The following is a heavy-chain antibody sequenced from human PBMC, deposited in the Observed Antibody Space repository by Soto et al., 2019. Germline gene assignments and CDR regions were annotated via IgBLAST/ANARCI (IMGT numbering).Heavy chain of an antibody. CDR3: AKGRGGLTGTAGDDY. Sequence: EVQLVESGGGLVQRGRSLRLSCAASGFTFDDYAMHWVRQAPGKGLEWVSGISWNSGSIGYADSVKGRFTISRDNAKNSLYLQMNSLRAEDTALYYCAKGRGGLTGTAGDDYWGQGTLVTVSS. V-gene: IGHV3-9*01. D-gene: IGHD1-20*01. CDR1: GFTFDDYA. J-gene: IGHJ4*02. CDR2: ISWNSGSI.